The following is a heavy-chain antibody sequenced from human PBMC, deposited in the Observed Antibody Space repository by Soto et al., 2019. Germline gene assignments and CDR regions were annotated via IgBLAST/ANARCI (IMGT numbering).Heavy chain of an antibody. J-gene: IGHJ6*04. V-gene: IGHV3-7*01. CDR1: RFTFSSYC. CDR2: IKQDGSEK. CDR3: ASHAPNSGYATYYYYGMDV. Sequence: PGGCLGLSCAASRFTFSSYCMSWVRQAPGKWLEWVANIKQDGSEKYYVDSVKGRFTLSRDNAKNSLYLQMKSLRAEDTAVYYCASHAPNSGYATYYYYGMDVCGKGXTVTVYS. D-gene: IGHD5-12*01.